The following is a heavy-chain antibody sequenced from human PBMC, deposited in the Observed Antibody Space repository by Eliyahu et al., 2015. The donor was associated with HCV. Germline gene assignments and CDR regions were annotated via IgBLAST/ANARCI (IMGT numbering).Heavy chain of an antibody. V-gene: IGHV1-24*01. CDR1: GYTLTELS. CDR3: ATRPMVRGVIITTRYYYGMDV. D-gene: IGHD3-10*01. CDR2: FDPEDGXT. Sequence: QVQLVQSGAEVKKPGASVKVSCKVXGYTLTELSXXWXRQAPGKGLEWMGGFDPEDGXTIYAQKFQGRVTMTEDTSTDTAYMELSSLRSEDTAVYYCATRPMVRGVIITTRYYYGMDVWGQGTTVTVSS. J-gene: IGHJ6*02.